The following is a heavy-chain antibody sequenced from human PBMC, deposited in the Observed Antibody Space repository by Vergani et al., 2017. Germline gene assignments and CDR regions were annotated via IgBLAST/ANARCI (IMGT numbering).Heavy chain of an antibody. J-gene: IGHJ4*02. V-gene: IGHV2-26*01. Sequence: QVTLKESGPVLVKPTETLTLTCTVSGFSLSNARMGVSWIRQPPGKALEWLAHIFSNDEKSYSTSLKSRLTISKDTSKNQVVLTMTNMDPVDTATYYCAHRYYYDSSGYYFFDYWGQGTLVTVSS. CDR2: IFSNDEK. D-gene: IGHD3-22*01. CDR1: GFSLSNARMG. CDR3: AHRYYYDSSGYYFFDY.